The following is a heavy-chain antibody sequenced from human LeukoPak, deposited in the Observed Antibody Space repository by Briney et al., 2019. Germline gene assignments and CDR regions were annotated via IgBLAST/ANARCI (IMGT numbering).Heavy chain of an antibody. CDR3: TIVWVKGRFDP. V-gene: IGHV3-15*01. Sequence: GSLRLSCAASGFTFSDAWMSWVRQAPGKGLEWVGRIKIKVDGRTTDYAAPVKGRFTISRDDSKNTLYLQMSSLKTEDTAVYYCTIVWVKGRFDPWGQGTLVTVSS. CDR2: IKIKVDGRTT. D-gene: IGHD3-16*01. CDR1: GFTFSDAW. J-gene: IGHJ5*02.